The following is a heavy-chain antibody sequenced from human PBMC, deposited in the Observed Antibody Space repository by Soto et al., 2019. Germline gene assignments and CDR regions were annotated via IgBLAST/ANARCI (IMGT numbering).Heavy chain of an antibody. Sequence: SQTVSRPGSPSGSSRSRCCWSGFRRNTRTGLEWIGYIYYSASTNYNPSLLSRVTMSVDTSKNEFSLRLSSVTAADTAVYYCARLNGYCISTNCHGYYGMEGWGQGTTVTVSS. V-gene: IGHV4-59*08. CDR2: IYYSAST. J-gene: IGHJ6*02. D-gene: IGHD2-2*03. CDR1: GSSRSRCC. CDR3: ARLNGYCISTNCHGYYGMEG.